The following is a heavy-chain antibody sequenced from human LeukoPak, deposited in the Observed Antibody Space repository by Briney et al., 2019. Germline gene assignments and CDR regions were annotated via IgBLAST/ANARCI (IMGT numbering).Heavy chain of an antibody. V-gene: IGHV4-59*08. CDR3: ARGGGSSSWYGYFHY. D-gene: IGHD6-13*01. CDR2: IYYSGST. Sequence: SETLSLTCTVSGGSISSYYWSWIRQPPGKGLEWIGYIYYSGSTNYNPSLKSRVTISVDTSKNQFSLKLSSVTAADTAVYYCARGGGSSSWYGYFHYWGQGTLVTVSS. CDR1: GGSISSYY. J-gene: IGHJ4*02.